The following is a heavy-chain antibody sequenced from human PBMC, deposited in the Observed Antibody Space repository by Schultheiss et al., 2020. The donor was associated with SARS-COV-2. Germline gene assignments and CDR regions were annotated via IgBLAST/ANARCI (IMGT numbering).Heavy chain of an antibody. V-gene: IGHV4-39*01. CDR1: GGSISNHY. CDR3: ARHGSSGYYLDY. D-gene: IGHD3-22*01. J-gene: IGHJ4*02. Sequence: SETLSLTCTVSGGSISNHYWGWIRQPPGKGLEWIGSIYYSGSTYYNPSLKSRVTISVDTSKNQFSLKLSSVTAADTAVYYCARHGSSGYYLDYWGQGTLVTVSS. CDR2: IYYSGST.